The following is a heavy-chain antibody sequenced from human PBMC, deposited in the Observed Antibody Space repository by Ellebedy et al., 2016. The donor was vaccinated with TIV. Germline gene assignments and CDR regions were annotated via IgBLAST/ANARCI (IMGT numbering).Heavy chain of an antibody. D-gene: IGHD6-13*01. Sequence: GESLKISXAASGFTFSSYAMHWVRQDPGKGLEWVTFISYDGSNKFYADSVKGRFTISRDNARNTLYLQMNSLRAEDTALYHCAIIAAAGPSGPSDTWDGYWGQGTLVAVSS. V-gene: IGHV3-30-3*01. CDR3: AIIAAAGPSGPSDTWDGY. CDR1: GFTFSSYA. J-gene: IGHJ4*02. CDR2: ISYDGSNK.